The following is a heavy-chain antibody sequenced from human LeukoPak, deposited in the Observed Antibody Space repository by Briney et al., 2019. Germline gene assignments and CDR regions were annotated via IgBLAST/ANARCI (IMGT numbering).Heavy chain of an antibody. V-gene: IGHV3-23*01. CDR1: GFTFSSYA. CDR3: AKDLNQEGYYDILTGPPAG. J-gene: IGHJ4*02. CDR2: ISGSGGST. D-gene: IGHD3-9*01. Sequence: GGSLRLSCAASGFTFSSYAMSWVRQAPGKGLEWDSAISGSGGSTYYADSVKGRFTISRDNSKNTLYLQMNSLRAEDTAVYYCAKDLNQEGYYDILTGPPAGWGQGTLVTVSS.